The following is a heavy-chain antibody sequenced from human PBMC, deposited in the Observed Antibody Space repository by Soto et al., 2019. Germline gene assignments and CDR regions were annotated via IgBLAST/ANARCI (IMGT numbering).Heavy chain of an antibody. Sequence: GGSLRLSCAASGFTFSSYGMHWVRQAPGKGLEWVAVIWYDGSNKYYADSVKGRFTISRDNSKNTLYLQMNSLRAEDTAVYYCARDGGAVAGAYYFDYWGQGTLVTVSS. CDR3: ARDGGAVAGAYYFDY. CDR1: GFTFSSYG. J-gene: IGHJ4*02. V-gene: IGHV3-33*01. CDR2: IWYDGSNK. D-gene: IGHD6-19*01.